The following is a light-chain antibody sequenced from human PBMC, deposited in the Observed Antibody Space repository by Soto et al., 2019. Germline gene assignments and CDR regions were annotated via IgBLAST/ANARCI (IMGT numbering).Light chain of an antibody. J-gene: IGLJ2*01. CDR1: SSDVGAYNY. CDR2: DVI. V-gene: IGLV2-14*01. CDR3: SSYTSSGTLI. Sequence: QSVLTQPASVSGSPGQSITISCTGSSSDVGAYNYVSWYQQYPGKVPKLMIYDVINRPSGVSNRFSGSKSGNTASLTISWLQPEDEADYYCSSYTSSGTLIFGGGTKLTVL.